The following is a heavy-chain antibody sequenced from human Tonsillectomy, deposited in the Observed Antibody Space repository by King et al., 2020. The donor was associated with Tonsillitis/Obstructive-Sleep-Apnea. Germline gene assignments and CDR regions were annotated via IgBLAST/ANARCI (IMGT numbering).Heavy chain of an antibody. Sequence: VQLVESGGGLVQPGRSLRLSCAASGFAFDDYTMHWVRQAPGKGLEWVSGINWNSGKIGYADSVKGRFTISRDNAKNSLYLQMNSLRAEDTALYYCVKDGERGAYYYYYHMDVWGKGTTVTVSS. D-gene: IGHD3-16*01. J-gene: IGHJ6*03. V-gene: IGHV3-9*01. CDR2: INWNSGKI. CDR3: VKDGERGAYYYYYHMDV. CDR1: GFAFDDYT.